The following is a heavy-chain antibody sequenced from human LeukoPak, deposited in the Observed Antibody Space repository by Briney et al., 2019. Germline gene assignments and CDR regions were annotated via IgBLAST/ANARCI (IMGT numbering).Heavy chain of an antibody. CDR2: IHYSGST. V-gene: IGHV4-59*01. D-gene: IGHD1-1*01. CDR3: AREYSAFEI. Sequence: SETLSLTCTVSGGSISSYYWSWIRQPPGKGLEWIGYIHYSGSTSYNPSLKSRITISVDTSKNQLSLILNSVTAADTAVYYCAREYSAFEIWGQGTMVTVSS. CDR1: GGSISSYY. J-gene: IGHJ3*02.